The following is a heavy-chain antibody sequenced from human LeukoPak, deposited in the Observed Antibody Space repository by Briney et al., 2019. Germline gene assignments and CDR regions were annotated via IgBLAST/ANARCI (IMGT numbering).Heavy chain of an antibody. CDR2: IIPIFGTA. CDR1: GGTFSSYA. Sequence: ASVKLSCKASGGTFSSYAISWVRQAPGQGLEWMGGIIPIFGTANYPQKFQGTVTITADESTSTDYMALSSLRSEDTAVYYCARDNRPDYSNYGSWCEPWGEGELFTVSS. CDR3: ARDNRPDYSNYGSWCEP. V-gene: IGHV1-69*13. J-gene: IGHJ5*02. D-gene: IGHD4-11*01.